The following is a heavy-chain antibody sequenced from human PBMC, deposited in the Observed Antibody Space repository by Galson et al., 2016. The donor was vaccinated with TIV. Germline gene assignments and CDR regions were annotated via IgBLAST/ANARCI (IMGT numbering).Heavy chain of an antibody. CDR2: IFPDDSET. D-gene: IGHD4-17*01. V-gene: IGHV5-51*01. CDR1: GYSFTTYW. J-gene: IGHJ4*02. Sequence: QSGAEVKKPGESLKISCKASGYSFTTYWIAWVRQMPGKGLEWMGIIFPDDSETAYSPSFEGQVTISVDKSLNVAYVQWNSLRTSDTAMYYGARQTTRSFDSWGQGTRVTVSS. CDR3: ARQTTRSFDS.